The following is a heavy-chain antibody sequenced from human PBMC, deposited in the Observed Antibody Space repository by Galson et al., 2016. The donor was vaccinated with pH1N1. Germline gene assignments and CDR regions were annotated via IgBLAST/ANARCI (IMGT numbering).Heavy chain of an antibody. J-gene: IGHJ4*02. CDR3: ANLFYGDYVGYFDS. V-gene: IGHV4-59*04. D-gene: IGHD4-17*01. Sequence: TLSLTCTVSGGSISSYYWSWIRQPPGKGLEWIGYIYYSGSTYYNPSLKSRVTISVDTSKNQFSLKLSSVTAADTAVYYCANLFYGDYVGYFDSWGLGTLVTVSS. CDR1: GGSISSYY. CDR2: IYYSGST.